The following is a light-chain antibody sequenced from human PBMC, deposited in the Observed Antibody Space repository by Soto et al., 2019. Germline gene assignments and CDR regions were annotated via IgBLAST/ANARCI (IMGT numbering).Light chain of an antibody. V-gene: IGLV1-44*01. CDR2: SNA. Sequence: QSVLTQPPSASGTPGQTVTISCSGSGSNIGENAVNWYQHLPGTAPQLLIYSNALRPSWVPHRFSGSKSGTAGSLAISGLQSEDEAHYYCAAWDDSLKAMLFGGGTKLTVL. J-gene: IGLJ3*02. CDR1: GSNIGENA. CDR3: AAWDDSLKAML.